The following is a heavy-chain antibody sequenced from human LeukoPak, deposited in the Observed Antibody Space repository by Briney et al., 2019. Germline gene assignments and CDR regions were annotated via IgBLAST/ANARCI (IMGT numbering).Heavy chain of an antibody. CDR3: ARDLSFDTMIEDY. V-gene: IGHV1-3*01. CDR1: GGTFSSYA. J-gene: IGHJ4*02. CDR2: INAGNGNT. Sequence: ASVEVSCKASGGTFSSYAMHWVRQAPGQRLEWMGWINAGNGNTKYSQKFQGRVTITRDTSASTAYMELSSLRSEDTAVYYCARDLSFDTMIEDYWGQGTLVTVSS. D-gene: IGHD3-22*01.